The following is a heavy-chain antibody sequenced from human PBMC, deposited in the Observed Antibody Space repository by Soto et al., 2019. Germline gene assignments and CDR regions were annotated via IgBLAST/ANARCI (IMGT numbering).Heavy chain of an antibody. V-gene: IGHV1-69*02. J-gene: IGHJ4*02. CDR3: ATLDEGEISRYYDY. Sequence: GASVKVSCKASGGTFSSYTISWVRQAPGQGLEWMGRIIPILGIANYAQKFQGRVTITADKSTSTAYMELSSLRSEDTAVYYCATLDEGEISRYYDYWGQGTLVTVSS. CDR2: IIPILGIA. CDR1: GGTFSSYT. D-gene: IGHD3-10*01.